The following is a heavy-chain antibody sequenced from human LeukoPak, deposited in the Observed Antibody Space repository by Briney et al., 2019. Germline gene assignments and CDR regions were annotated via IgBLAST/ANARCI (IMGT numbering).Heavy chain of an antibody. D-gene: IGHD2-15*01. Sequence: ASVKVSCKASGYTFINYGISWVRQAPGQGLEWLGWISGYNGNTKFAQKFQGRVTITADKSTSTAYMELSSLRSEDTAVYYCASSPHYCSGGSCFVYWGQGTLVTVSS. CDR3: ASSPHYCSGGSCFVY. CDR2: ISGYNGNT. J-gene: IGHJ4*02. V-gene: IGHV1-18*01. CDR1: GYTFINYG.